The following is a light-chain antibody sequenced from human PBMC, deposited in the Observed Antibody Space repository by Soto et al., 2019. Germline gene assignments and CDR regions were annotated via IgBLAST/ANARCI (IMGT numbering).Light chain of an antibody. Sequence: QTVVTQEPSFSVSPGGTVTITCGLSSGSVSTGYYPSWYQQTPGQAPRTLIYSTNTRSSGVPDRFSGSILGNKAALTITGAQADDEADYYCVLYMGSGISVFGGGTKVTVL. CDR1: SGSVSTGYY. CDR3: VLYMGSGISV. V-gene: IGLV8-61*01. CDR2: STN. J-gene: IGLJ2*01.